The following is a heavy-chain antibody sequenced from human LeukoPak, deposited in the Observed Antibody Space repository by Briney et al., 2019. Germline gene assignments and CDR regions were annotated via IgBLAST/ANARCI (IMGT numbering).Heavy chain of an antibody. CDR3: AGDSGGSRPGGFHYLDH. D-gene: IGHD5-12*01. J-gene: IGHJ4*02. CDR1: GGTFSSYA. V-gene: IGHV1-69*04. Sequence: SVKVSCKASGGTFSSYAISWVRQAPGQGREWMGMIIPILGIANYEQEFQGRIPITADKSTSTAYMELHSLRSDDNDVYFCAGDSGGSRPGGFHYLDHWGQGTLVTVSS. CDR2: IIPILGIA.